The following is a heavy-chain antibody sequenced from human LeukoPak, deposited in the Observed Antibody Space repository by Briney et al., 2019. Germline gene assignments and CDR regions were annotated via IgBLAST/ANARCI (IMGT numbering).Heavy chain of an antibody. CDR2: TYYRSKWYN. D-gene: IGHD3-10*01. CDR1: GDSVSSNSAA. J-gene: IGHJ4*02. V-gene: IGHV6-1*01. CDR3: AKGRWALFDC. Sequence: SQTLSLTCDISGDSVSSNSAAWDWIRQSPSRGLEWLGRTYYRSKWYNDYAVSLKSRMTINADTSKNQFSLQLNSVTPEDTAVYYCAKGRWALFDCWGQGTLVIVSS.